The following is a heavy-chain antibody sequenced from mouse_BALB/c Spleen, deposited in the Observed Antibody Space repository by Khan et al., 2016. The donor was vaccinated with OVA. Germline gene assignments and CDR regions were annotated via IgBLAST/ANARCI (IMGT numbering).Heavy chain of an antibody. J-gene: IGHJ4*01. CDR3: ARQHYYHYYIMDY. V-gene: IGHV2-6-1*01. CDR1: GFSLTNYG. CDR2: IWSDGST. D-gene: IGHD2-1*01. Sequence: QVQLKQSGPGLVAPSQSLSITCTISGFSLTNYGVHWVRQPPGKGLEWLVVIWSDGSTTYDSALKSRLTISKDNSKSQVFLEMDSLQTDDTAMYYCARQHYYHYYIMDYWGQGTSVTVSS.